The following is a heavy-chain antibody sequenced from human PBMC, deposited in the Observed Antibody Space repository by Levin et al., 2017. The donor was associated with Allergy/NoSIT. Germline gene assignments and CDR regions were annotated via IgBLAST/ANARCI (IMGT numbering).Heavy chain of an antibody. Sequence: PSETLSLTCAVYGGSFSGYYWSWIRQPPGKGLEWIGEINHSGSTNYNPSLKSRVTISVDTSKNQFSLKLSSVTAADTAVYYCASRVDIVVVPAAENWFDPWGQGTLVTVSS. D-gene: IGHD2-2*03. V-gene: IGHV4-34*01. J-gene: IGHJ5*02. CDR1: GGSFSGYY. CDR2: INHSGST. CDR3: ASRVDIVVVPAAENWFDP.